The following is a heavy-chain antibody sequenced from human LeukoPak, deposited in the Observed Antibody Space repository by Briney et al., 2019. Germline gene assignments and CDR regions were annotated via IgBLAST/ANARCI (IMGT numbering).Heavy chain of an antibody. CDR2: INPSGGST. CDR3: AREGDIVVVPAAITLSY. V-gene: IGHV1-46*01. D-gene: IGHD2-2*01. CDR1: GYTFTSYY. J-gene: IGHJ4*02. Sequence: ASVKVSCKASGYTFTSYYMHWVRQAPGRGLEWMGIINPSGGSTSYAQKFQGRVTMTRDTSTSTVYMELGSLRSEDTAVYYCAREGDIVVVPAAITLSYWGQGTLVTVSS.